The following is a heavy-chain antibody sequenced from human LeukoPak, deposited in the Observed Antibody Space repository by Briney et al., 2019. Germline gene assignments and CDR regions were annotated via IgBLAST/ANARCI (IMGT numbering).Heavy chain of an antibody. V-gene: IGHV1-2*02. Sequence: ASVKVSCKASGYTFTGYYMHWVRQAPGQGLEWMGWINPNSGGTNYAQKFQGRVTMTRDTSISTAHMELSRLRSDDTAVYYCARGGPRWLQLEGAFDIWGQGTMVTVSS. CDR3: ARGGPRWLQLEGAFDI. J-gene: IGHJ3*02. D-gene: IGHD5-24*01. CDR2: INPNSGGT. CDR1: GYTFTGYY.